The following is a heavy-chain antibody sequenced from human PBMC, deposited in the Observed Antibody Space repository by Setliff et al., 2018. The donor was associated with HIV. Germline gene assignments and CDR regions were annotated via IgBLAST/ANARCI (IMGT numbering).Heavy chain of an antibody. CDR3: AKERFTLIGLDAFDI. CDR1: GDSLTELS. Sequence: AASVKVSCKVSGDSLTELSIHWVRQAPGKGLEWMGGFDHEDGETIYAQRFQGRVTMTEDTSRDTAYMELSSLRSDDTAVYYCAKERFTLIGLDAFDIWGPGTMVTVSS. CDR2: FDHEDGET. V-gene: IGHV1-24*01. D-gene: IGHD3-22*01. J-gene: IGHJ3*02.